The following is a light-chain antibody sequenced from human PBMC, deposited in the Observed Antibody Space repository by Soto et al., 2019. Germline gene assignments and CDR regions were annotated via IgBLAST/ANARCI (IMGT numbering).Light chain of an antibody. CDR1: QSVNIY. CDR2: DAS. Sequence: LTQAPASLSVSPGDSATLTWRASQSVNIYLAWYQQKPGQAPRLLIYDASNRATGIPARFSGSGSGTDFTLTISSLEPEDIAVYYCQQRSNWRVTFGGGTKVDIK. V-gene: IGKV3-11*01. J-gene: IGKJ4*01. CDR3: QQRSNWRVT.